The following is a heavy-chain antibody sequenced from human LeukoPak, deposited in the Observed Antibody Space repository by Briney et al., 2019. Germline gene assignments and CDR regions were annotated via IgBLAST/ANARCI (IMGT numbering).Heavy chain of an antibody. J-gene: IGHJ4*02. V-gene: IGHV1-8*03. CDR3: ARGGAGDEIDY. Sequence: ASVKLSCNASGSAFTIYDINWVRQATGPGLEWMGWMDPNSGNTGYAQKFQGRVTITRNTSISTAYMELSSLRSEDTAVYYCARGGAGDEIDYWGQGTLVTVSS. CDR1: GSAFTIYD. CDR2: MDPNSGNT. D-gene: IGHD3-16*01.